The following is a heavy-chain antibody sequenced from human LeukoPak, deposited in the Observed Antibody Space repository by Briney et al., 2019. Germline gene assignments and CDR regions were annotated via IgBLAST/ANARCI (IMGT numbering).Heavy chain of an antibody. Sequence: GRSLRLSCAASGFTFSSYAMHWVRQAPGKGLEWVAVISYDGSNKYSADSVKGRFTISRDNSKNTLYLQMNSLRAEDTAVYYCAREVAAAGTGWFDPWGQGTLDTVSS. CDR2: ISYDGSNK. CDR3: AREVAAAGTGWFDP. V-gene: IGHV3-30*04. D-gene: IGHD6-13*01. J-gene: IGHJ5*02. CDR1: GFTFSSYA.